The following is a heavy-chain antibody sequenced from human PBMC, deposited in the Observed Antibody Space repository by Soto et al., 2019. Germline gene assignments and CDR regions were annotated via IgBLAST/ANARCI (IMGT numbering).Heavy chain of an antibody. J-gene: IGHJ6*02. CDR3: ARDLPTMDV. V-gene: IGHV1-18*01. CDR2: IRAYTGNT. CDR1: GYTFTSYG. Sequence: QVQLVQSGAEVKKPGASVKVSCKASGYTFTSYGISWVRQAPGQGLEWMGWIRAYTGNTNYAQKLQGRVTMTTDTPTSTAYMELRTLRSADTAVYYCARDLPTMDVWRQGTTVTVSS.